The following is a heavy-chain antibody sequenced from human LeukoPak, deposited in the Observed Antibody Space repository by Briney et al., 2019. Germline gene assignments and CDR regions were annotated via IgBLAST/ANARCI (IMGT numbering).Heavy chain of an antibody. CDR2: LIPIFGTP. D-gene: IGHD6-13*01. CDR1: GGTFSSYA. V-gene: IGHV1-69*05. Sequence: ASVKVSCKASGGTFSSYAISWVRQAPGQGLEWMGGLIPIFGTPNYAQKFQDRVTITTDESTTTAYMELISLRSEDTAVYYCARGPSSIAAAGSFDYWGQGTLVTVSS. CDR3: ARGPSSIAAAGSFDY. J-gene: IGHJ4*02.